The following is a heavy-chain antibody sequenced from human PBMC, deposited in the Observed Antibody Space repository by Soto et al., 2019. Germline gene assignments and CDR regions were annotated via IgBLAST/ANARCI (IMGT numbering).Heavy chain of an antibody. D-gene: IGHD6-13*01. CDR3: ARTATIAAAGTGGEYYYYYGMDV. Sequence: GGSLRLSCAASGFTVSSNYMSWVRQAPGKGLEWVSVIYSGGSTYYADSVKGRFTISRDNSKNTLYLQMNSLSAEDTAVYYCARTATIAAAGTGGEYYYYYGMDVWGQGTTVTVSS. CDR1: GFTVSSNY. J-gene: IGHJ6*02. CDR2: IYSGGST. V-gene: IGHV3-53*01.